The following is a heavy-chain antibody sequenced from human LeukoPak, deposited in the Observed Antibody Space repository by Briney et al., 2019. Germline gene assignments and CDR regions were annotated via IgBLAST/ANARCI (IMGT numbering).Heavy chain of an antibody. V-gene: IGHV3-21*01. CDR2: MGSSSSYI. D-gene: IGHD3-22*01. CDR3: ARNYYDSSAYYYGVDY. J-gene: IGHJ4*02. CDR1: GFTFSIYS. Sequence: KAGGSLRLSCAASGFTFSIYSMNGVRQAPGKGREGGSSMGSSSSYIYYEDSVKGRFTISRDNAKNSLYLQMNSLRVEDTAMYYCARNYYDSSAYYYGVDYWGQGPLVTVSS.